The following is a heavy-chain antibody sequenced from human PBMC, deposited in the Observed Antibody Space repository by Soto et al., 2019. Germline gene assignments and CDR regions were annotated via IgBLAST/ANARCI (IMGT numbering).Heavy chain of an antibody. CDR3: ARDWPVPPAKPNNWFEP. J-gene: IGHJ5*02. CDR1: GYSFSNYG. CDR2: ISAKSGNT. V-gene: IGHV1-18*01. Sequence: ASVKVSCKASGYSFSNYGMSWVRQAPGQGLEWMGWISAKSGNTNYAQKFQGRITMTTDTSTNTAYLELRSLRSDDTAVYYCARDWPVPPAKPNNWFEPRGQGTLVTVSS. D-gene: IGHD2-2*02.